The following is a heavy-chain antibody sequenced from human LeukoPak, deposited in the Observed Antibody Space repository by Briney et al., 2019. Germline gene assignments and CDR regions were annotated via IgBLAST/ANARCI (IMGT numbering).Heavy chain of an antibody. Sequence: SVKVSCKASGGTFSSHAISWVRQAPGQGLDWMGGIIPILGTPNYAQKFQGRVTITADESTSTAYMELSSLGSDDTAIYYCASRTYFYDSSGYYYAPFDLWGQGTLVTVSS. D-gene: IGHD3-22*01. CDR3: ASRTYFYDSSGYYYAPFDL. CDR2: IIPILGTP. J-gene: IGHJ4*02. V-gene: IGHV1-69*13. CDR1: GGTFSSHA.